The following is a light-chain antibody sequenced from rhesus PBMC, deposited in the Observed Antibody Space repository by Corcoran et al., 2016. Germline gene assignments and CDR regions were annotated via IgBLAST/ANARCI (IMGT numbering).Light chain of an antibody. CDR2: KDK. Sequence: QSAPIQSPSVSGSLGQSVTISCTGTSSDIGRYNYVSWYRQQPGTTTTLMMYKDKMRPSGISDRLSGSKSGNTAFLTISGLQAEDAADYYCCSYDASDTYVSGGGSRLTVL. CDR3: CSYDASDTYV. CDR1: SSDIGRYNY. J-gene: IGLJ1*01. V-gene: IGLV2-11*01.